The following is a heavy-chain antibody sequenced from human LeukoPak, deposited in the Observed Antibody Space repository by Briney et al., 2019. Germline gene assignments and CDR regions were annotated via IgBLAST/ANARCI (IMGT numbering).Heavy chain of an antibody. J-gene: IGHJ4*02. CDR1: GFTFSNYN. D-gene: IGHD1-26*01. Sequence: PGGSLRLSCAASGFTFSNYNMNWVRQTPGKGLEWVSSISGISSYIYYRDSAKGRFTTSRDNARNELYLQLNSLRAEDTAVYYCARASGTYFEYYFDYWGQGTLVTVSS. V-gene: IGHV3-21*01. CDR2: ISGISSYI. CDR3: ARASGTYFEYYFDY.